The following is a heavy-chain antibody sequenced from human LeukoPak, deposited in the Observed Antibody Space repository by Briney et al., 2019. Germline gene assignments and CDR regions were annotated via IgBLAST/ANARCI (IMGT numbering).Heavy chain of an antibody. CDR2: ISAYNGNT. Sequence: ASVKVSCKASGYTFTSYGISWVRQAPGQGLEWMGWISAYNGNTNYAQKLQGRATMTTDTSTSTAYMELSSLRSEDTAVYYCAIRSRDCSSTSCYYDFDYWGQGTLVTVSS. D-gene: IGHD2-2*01. CDR3: AIRSRDCSSTSCYYDFDY. J-gene: IGHJ4*02. V-gene: IGHV1-18*01. CDR1: GYTFTSYG.